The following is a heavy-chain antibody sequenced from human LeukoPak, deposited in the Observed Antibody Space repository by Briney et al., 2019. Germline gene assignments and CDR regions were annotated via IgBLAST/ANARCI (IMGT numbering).Heavy chain of an antibody. D-gene: IGHD6-13*01. Sequence: AGGSLRLSCAASGFTFTNSWMAWARQAPGKGLEWVANIKQDGSTKHYVDSLKGRFTISRDNPKNSLYPQMNSLRAEDTAVYYCARAFMYSSSWDDYGSQGPLVTASS. CDR3: ARAFMYSSSWDDY. J-gene: IGHJ4*02. CDR1: GFTFTNSW. V-gene: IGHV3-7*01. CDR2: IKQDGSTK.